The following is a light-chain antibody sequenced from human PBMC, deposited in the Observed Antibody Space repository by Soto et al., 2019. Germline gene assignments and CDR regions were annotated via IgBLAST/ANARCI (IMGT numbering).Light chain of an antibody. Sequence: DIRLTHSPSTHSASIGDRVTITFRASQTISSWLAWYQQKPGKAPKLLIYKASTLKSGVPSRFSGSGSGTEFTLTISSLQPDDFATYYCQHYNSYSEAFGQGTKV. CDR2: KAS. V-gene: IGKV1-5*03. CDR3: QHYNSYSEA. J-gene: IGKJ1*01. CDR1: QTISSW.